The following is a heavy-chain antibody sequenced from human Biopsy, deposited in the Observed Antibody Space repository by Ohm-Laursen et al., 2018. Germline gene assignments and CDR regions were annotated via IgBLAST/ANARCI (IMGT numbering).Heavy chain of an antibody. CDR2: IVPILGHL. CDR3: AADADGYYTEFDY. CDR1: GGPSSNYA. J-gene: IGHJ4*02. D-gene: IGHD3-3*01. Sequence: GASVKVSCKVSGGPSSNYAFSWVRQAPGQGLEWVGRIVPILGHLNYAQRFQGRVSITADKSTTYVYMELSRLTYGDTAVYYCAADADGYYTEFDYWGPGTLVTVSS. V-gene: IGHV1-69*04.